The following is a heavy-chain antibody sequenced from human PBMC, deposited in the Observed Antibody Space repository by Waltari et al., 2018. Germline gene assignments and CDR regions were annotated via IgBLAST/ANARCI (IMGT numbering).Heavy chain of an antibody. CDR3: AKNDYGYSSSWAE. D-gene: IGHD6-13*01. CDR1: GFTFSSYG. J-gene: IGHJ4*02. V-gene: IGHV3-30*18. CDR2: ISYDGSNK. Sequence: QVQLVESGGGVVQPGRSLSLSCAASGFTFSSYGMHWVRQAPGKGLEWVAVISYDGSNKYYADSVKGRFTISRDNSKNTLYLQMNSLRAEDTAVYYCAKNDYGYSSSWAEWGQGTLVTVSS.